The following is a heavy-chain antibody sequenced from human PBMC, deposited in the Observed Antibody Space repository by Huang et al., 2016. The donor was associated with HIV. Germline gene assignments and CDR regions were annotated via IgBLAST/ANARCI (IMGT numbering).Heavy chain of an antibody. V-gene: IGHV4-39*01. Sequence: QLQLQESGPGLVKPSETLSLTCTVSGGSLSSSSYYWGWIRQPPGKGLEWIGSIYYSESTYYNPSLKSRVTISVDTSKNQFSLKLSSVTAADTAVYYCRGDIVVVIAATRYYFDYWGQGTLVTVSS. J-gene: IGHJ4*02. CDR1: GGSLSSSSYY. CDR2: IYYSEST. CDR3: RGDIVVVIAATRYYFDY. D-gene: IGHD2-15*01.